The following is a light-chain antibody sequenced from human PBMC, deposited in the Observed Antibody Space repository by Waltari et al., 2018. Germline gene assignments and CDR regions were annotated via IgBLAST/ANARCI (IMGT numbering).Light chain of an antibody. CDR1: SNDVGPSNY. J-gene: IGLJ3*02. V-gene: IGLV2-11*01. CDR3: CSYTGTYTHWV. Sequence: QSALPQPRSVSGSPGQSVTISCPGPSNDVGPSNYVSCHQQHPGKAPKLMIYDVSKRPSGVPDRFSASKSGNTASLTISGLQAEDEADYYCCSYTGTYTHWVFGGGTKLTVL. CDR2: DVS.